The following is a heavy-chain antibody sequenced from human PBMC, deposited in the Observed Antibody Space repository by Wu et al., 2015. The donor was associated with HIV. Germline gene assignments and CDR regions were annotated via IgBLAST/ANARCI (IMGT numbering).Heavy chain of an antibody. CDR3: AREGYSGYEGYYYYYYMDV. J-gene: IGHJ6*03. Sequence: QVQLVQSGAEVKKPGASVKVSCKASGYMFTSYGISWVRQAPGQGLEWMGWISAYNGNTNYAQKLQGRVTMTTDTSTSTAYMELRSLRSDDTAVYYCAREGYSGYEGYYYYYYMDVWGKGTDGHRLL. D-gene: IGHD5-12*01. V-gene: IGHV1-18*01. CDR2: ISAYNGNT. CDR1: GYMFTSYG.